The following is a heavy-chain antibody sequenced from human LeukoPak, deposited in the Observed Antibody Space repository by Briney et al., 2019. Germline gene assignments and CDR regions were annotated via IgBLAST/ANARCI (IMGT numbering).Heavy chain of an antibody. CDR1: GGSISSYY. CDR3: ARGAVTHLFDY. CDR2: IYTSGST. Sequence: PSQTLSLTCTVSGGSISSYYWSWLRQPAGKGLEWIGRIYTSGSTNYNPSLKSRVTMSVDTSKNQFSLKLSSVTAADTAVYYCARGAVTHLFDYWGQGTLVTVSS. J-gene: IGHJ4*02. V-gene: IGHV4-4*07. D-gene: IGHD4-17*01.